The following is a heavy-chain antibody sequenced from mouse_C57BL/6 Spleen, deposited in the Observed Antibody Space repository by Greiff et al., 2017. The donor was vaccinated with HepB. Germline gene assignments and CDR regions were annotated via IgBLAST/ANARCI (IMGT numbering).Heavy chain of an antibody. J-gene: IGHJ1*03. V-gene: IGHV5-6*01. CDR1: GFTFSSYV. D-gene: IGHD1-1*01. Sequence: EVQLVESGGDLVKPGGSLKLSCAASGFTFSSYVMSWVRQTPDKRLEWVATISSGGSYTYYPDSVKGRFTISRDNAKNTLYLQMSSLKSEDTAMYYCARQDYYGSSWYFDVWGTGTTVTVSS. CDR2: ISSGGSYT. CDR3: ARQDYYGSSWYFDV.